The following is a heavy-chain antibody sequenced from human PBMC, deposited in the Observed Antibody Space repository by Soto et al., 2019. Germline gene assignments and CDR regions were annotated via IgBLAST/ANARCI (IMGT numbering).Heavy chain of an antibody. J-gene: IGHJ5*02. V-gene: IGHV1-3*01. CDR2: INAGNGNT. Sequence: GASVKVSCKASGYTFTSYAMHWVRQAPGQRLEWMGWINAGNGNTKYSQKFQGRVTITRDTSASTAYMELSSLRSEDTAVYYCARQNTMVRGMDWFDPWGQGTQVTVSS. CDR3: ARQNTMVRGMDWFDP. D-gene: IGHD3-10*01. CDR1: GYTFTSYA.